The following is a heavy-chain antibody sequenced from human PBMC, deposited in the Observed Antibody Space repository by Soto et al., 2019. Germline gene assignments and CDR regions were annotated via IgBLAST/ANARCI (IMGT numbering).Heavy chain of an antibody. Sequence: QVQLVQSGAEVRKSGASVKVSCKASGYTFSDYFIQWLRQAPGQGLEWVAWINPKTAATNYAKKFQDRVTVTSDTSFSTAYLELTRLRPYDTALYYCARIKWGLDYYSGMDVWGQGTAVSVTS. J-gene: IGHJ6*02. CDR3: ARIKWGLDYYSGMDV. CDR2: INPKTAAT. V-gene: IGHV1-2*02. D-gene: IGHD1-26*01. CDR1: GYTFSDYF.